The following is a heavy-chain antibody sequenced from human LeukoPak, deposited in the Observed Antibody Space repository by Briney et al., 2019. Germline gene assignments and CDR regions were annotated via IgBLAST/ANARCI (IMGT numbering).Heavy chain of an antibody. CDR1: GGSISSYY. Sequence: SETLSLTCTVSGGSISSYYWSWIRQPPGKGLEWIGYIYYSGSTNYNPSLKSRVTISVDTSKNQFSLKLSSVTAADTAVYYCARGTDSSSWYLNWFDPWGQGTLVTVSS. V-gene: IGHV4-59*12. CDR2: IYYSGST. J-gene: IGHJ5*02. D-gene: IGHD6-13*01. CDR3: ARGTDSSSWYLNWFDP.